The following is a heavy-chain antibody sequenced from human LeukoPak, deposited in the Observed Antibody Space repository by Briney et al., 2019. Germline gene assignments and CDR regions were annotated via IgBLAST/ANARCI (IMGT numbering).Heavy chain of an antibody. Sequence: GGSLRLSCAASGFTFDDYAMHWVRQAPGKGLEWVSGISWNSGSIGYADSVKGRFTISRDNAKNSLYLQMNSLRAEDTALYYCAKATDSSSWYPEFDYWGQGTLVTVSS. J-gene: IGHJ4*02. CDR2: ISWNSGSI. V-gene: IGHV3-9*01. D-gene: IGHD6-13*01. CDR1: GFTFDDYA. CDR3: AKATDSSSWYPEFDY.